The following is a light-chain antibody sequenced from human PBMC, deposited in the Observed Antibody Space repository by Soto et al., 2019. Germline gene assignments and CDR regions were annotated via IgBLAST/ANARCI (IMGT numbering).Light chain of an antibody. V-gene: IGKV1-39*01. J-gene: IGKJ1*01. Sequence: DIQMTQSPSSLSASVGDRVTITCRASQSITTYLNWYRQKPGKAPKLLIYAAASLQSGVTSRLSGSGSGTDFSLTISSLQPEDFATYYCQQSYSTPRTFGQGTKVDIK. CDR2: AAA. CDR3: QQSYSTPRT. CDR1: QSITTY.